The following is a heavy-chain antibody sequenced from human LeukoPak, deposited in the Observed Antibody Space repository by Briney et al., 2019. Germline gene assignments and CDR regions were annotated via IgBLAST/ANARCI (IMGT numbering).Heavy chain of an antibody. V-gene: IGHV3-23*01. D-gene: IGHD3-22*01. Sequence: GGSLRLSCAASGFTFSSYAMTWVRQAPGKGLEWVSSISPSGSTTYYADSVKGRFTISRDNSKNTLYLQMNSLRAEDTAVYYCAKEAYYYDSSGYLVYWGQGTLVTVSS. CDR1: GFTFSSYA. CDR3: AKEAYYYDSSGYLVY. J-gene: IGHJ4*02. CDR2: ISPSGSTT.